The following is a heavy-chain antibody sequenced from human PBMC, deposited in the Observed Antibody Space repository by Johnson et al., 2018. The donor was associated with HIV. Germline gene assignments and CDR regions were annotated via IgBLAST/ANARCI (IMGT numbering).Heavy chain of an antibody. CDR1: GFTFSSYA. CDR3: VRSNSPGIAVGGTLYLATEVDAFDI. V-gene: IGHV3-23*04. CDR2: ISGSGGST. Sequence: VQLVESGGGLVQPGGSMRLSCAASGFTFSSYAMSWVRQAPGKGLEWVSAISGSGGSTYYADSVKGRFTISRDNSKNTLYLQMNSLRAEDTAVYYCVRSNSPGIAVGGTLYLATEVDAFDIWGQGTVVTVSS. J-gene: IGHJ3*02. D-gene: IGHD6-13*01.